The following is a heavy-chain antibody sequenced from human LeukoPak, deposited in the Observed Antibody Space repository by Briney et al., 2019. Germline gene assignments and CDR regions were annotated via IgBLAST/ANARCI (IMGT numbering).Heavy chain of an antibody. J-gene: IGHJ6*02. CDR2: INHSGST. Sequence: PSETLSLTCAVYGGSFSGYYWSWIRQPPGKGLEWIGEINHSGSTNYNPSLKSRVTISVDTSKNQFSLKLSSVTAADTAVYYCARLGYCSSTSCYGRFFYYYYGMDVWGQGTTVTVSS. D-gene: IGHD2-2*01. CDR1: GGSFSGYY. V-gene: IGHV4-34*01. CDR3: ARLGYCSSTSCYGRFFYYYYGMDV.